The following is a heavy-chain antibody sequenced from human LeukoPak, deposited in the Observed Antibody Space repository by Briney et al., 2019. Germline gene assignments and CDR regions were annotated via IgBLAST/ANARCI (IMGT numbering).Heavy chain of an antibody. V-gene: IGHV4-59*01. CDR1: GGSISSYY. D-gene: IGHD1-1*01. J-gene: IGHJ6*03. CDR3: AGRRLERFYYYYYYMDV. CDR2: IYYSGST. Sequence: SETLSLTCTVSGGSISSYYWSWIRQPPGKGLEWIGYIYYSGSTNYNPSLKSRVTISVDTSKNQFSLKLSSVTAADTAVYYCAGRRLERFYYYYYYMDVWGKGTTVTVSS.